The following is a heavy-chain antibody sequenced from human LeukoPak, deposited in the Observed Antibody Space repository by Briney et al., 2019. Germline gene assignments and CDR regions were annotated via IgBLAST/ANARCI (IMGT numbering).Heavy chain of an antibody. CDR1: GGSISNYY. D-gene: IGHD6-6*01. Sequence: SETLSLTCTVSGGSISNYYWAWIRQPPGKGLEWIGYIYYSGSTNYNPSLNSRVTISVDTSKNQFSLKLSSVTAADTAVYYCASTRPRWGQGTLVTVSS. CDR2: IYYSGST. J-gene: IGHJ4*02. V-gene: IGHV4-59*08. CDR3: ASTRPR.